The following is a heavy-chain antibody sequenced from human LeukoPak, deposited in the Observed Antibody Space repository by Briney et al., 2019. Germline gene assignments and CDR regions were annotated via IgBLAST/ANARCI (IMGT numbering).Heavy chain of an antibody. J-gene: IGHJ4*02. V-gene: IGHV5-51*01. Sequence: GESLKISCKGSGYTFTNSWISWVRQMPGKGLEWMGIIYPDDSDTRYSPSFQGQVTISADRSISTAYLQWSSLKASDTAIYNCARSVTQTSGFDYWGQGTLVTVSS. CDR3: ARSVTQTSGFDY. D-gene: IGHD4-17*01. CDR2: IYPDDSDT. CDR1: GYTFTNSW.